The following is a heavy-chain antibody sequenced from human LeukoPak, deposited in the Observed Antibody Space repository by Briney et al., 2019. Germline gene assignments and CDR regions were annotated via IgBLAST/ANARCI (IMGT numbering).Heavy chain of an antibody. D-gene: IGHD4-17*01. Sequence: GGSLRLSCAASGFTFSNYWMSWVRQAPGKGLEWVANIKQDGSEKYYVDSVKGRFTISRDNAKNSLYLQMNSLRAEDTAVYYCAKRPGYGDYALLPGMALELWGQGTLVTVSS. CDR2: IKQDGSEK. V-gene: IGHV3-7*01. J-gene: IGHJ4*02. CDR1: GFTFSNYW. CDR3: AKRPGYGDYALLPGMALEL.